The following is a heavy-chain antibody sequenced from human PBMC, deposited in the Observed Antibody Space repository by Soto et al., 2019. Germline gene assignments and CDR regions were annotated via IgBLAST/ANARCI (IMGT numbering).Heavy chain of an antibody. V-gene: IGHV3-23*01. D-gene: IGHD3-10*01. J-gene: IGHJ4*02. CDR2: ISGSGGST. CDR3: AKPFLWFGPAPFDY. Sequence: GGSLRLSCAASGFTFSNAWMNWVRQAPGKGLEWVSAISGSGGSTYYADSVKGRFTISRDNSKNTLYLQMNSLRAEDTAVYYCAKPFLWFGPAPFDYWGQGTLVTVSS. CDR1: GFTFSNAW.